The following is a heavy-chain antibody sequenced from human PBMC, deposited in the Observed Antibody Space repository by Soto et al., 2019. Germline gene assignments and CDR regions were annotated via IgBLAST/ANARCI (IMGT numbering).Heavy chain of an antibody. CDR3: IVPRDWLQPSRGDWFVHL. J-gene: IGHJ2*01. D-gene: IGHD1-26*01. CDR2: IFWDDNT. Sequence: ITLKESGPTLLKPTQTLTLTCSLSGFSLRSSGVGVGWIRQPPGKALEWLALIFWDDNTRYSPSLKSRLTITKDAYKEQVVLTMTNMHPVDTATYYCIVPRDWLQPSRGDWFVHLWGRGALVTVSS. CDR1: GFSLRSSGVG. V-gene: IGHV2-5*02.